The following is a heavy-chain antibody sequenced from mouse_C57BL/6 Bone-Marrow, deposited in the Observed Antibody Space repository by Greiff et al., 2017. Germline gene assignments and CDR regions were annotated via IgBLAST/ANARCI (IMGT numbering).Heavy chain of an antibody. CDR2: IYPGSGNT. D-gene: IGHD1-1*01. Sequence: VQLQQSGAELVRPGASVKLSCKASGYTFTDYYINWVKQRPGQVLEWIARIYPGSGNTYYNEKFKGKATLTAEKSSSTAYMQLSSLTSEDSAVYFCARGYYYGSSYPLDYWGQGTTLTVSS. V-gene: IGHV1-76*01. J-gene: IGHJ2*01. CDR1: GYTFTDYY. CDR3: ARGYYYGSSYPLDY.